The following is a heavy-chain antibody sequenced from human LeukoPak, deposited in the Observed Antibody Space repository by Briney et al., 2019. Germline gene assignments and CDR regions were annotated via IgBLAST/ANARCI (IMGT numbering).Heavy chain of an antibody. Sequence: GSSVKLSCKASGGTFSSYAISWVRQAPGQGLEWMGGIIPIFGTANYAQKFQGRVTITTDESTSTAYMELSSLRSEDTAVYYCARGPSTTVTTTLPFDYWGQGTLVTVSS. CDR3: ARGPSTTVTTTLPFDY. V-gene: IGHV1-69*05. CDR1: GGTFSSYA. D-gene: IGHD4-17*01. CDR2: IIPIFGTA. J-gene: IGHJ4*02.